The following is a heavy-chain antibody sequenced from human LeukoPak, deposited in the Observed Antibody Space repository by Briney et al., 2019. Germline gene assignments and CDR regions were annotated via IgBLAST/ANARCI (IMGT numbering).Heavy chain of an antibody. CDR3: AREVPGIAVAGRLGPYGY. V-gene: IGHV1-69*13. CDR2: IIPIFGTA. Sequence: SVKVSCKASGGTFSSYAISWVRQAPGQGLEWRGGIIPIFGTANYAQKFQGRVTITADESTSTAYRELSSLRSEDTAVYYCAREVPGIAVAGRLGPYGYWGQGTLVTVSS. CDR1: GGTFSSYA. D-gene: IGHD6-19*01. J-gene: IGHJ4*02.